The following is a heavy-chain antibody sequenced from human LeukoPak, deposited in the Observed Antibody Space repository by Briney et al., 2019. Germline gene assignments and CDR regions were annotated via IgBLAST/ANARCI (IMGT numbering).Heavy chain of an antibody. J-gene: IGHJ4*02. V-gene: IGHV3-48*03. CDR1: GFTFTDYE. D-gene: IGHD3-9*01. CDR3: AKDGGDYDILTGYPMTVYFDY. Sequence: GGSLRLSCVATGFTFTDYEMNWVRQAPGKGLEWVAHISTNGDVINYANSVKGRFTISRDNAKNSVYLQMNSLRADDTALYYCAKDGGDYDILTGYPMTVYFDYWGQGTLVTVSS. CDR2: ISTNGDVI.